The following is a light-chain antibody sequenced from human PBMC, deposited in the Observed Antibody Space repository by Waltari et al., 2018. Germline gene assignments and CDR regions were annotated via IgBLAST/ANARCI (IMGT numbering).Light chain of an antibody. V-gene: IGLV2-11*01. J-gene: IGLJ2*01. Sequence: SALTPPRSVSGSPGQSVTISCTGTGSAVGRYNYVSWYQQYPGKAPKLMISDVYERPSGVPDRFSGSKSGNTAALTISGLQAEDEAVYYCCSYAGDYTLVFGGGTEVTVL. CDR3: CSYAGDYTLV. CDR2: DVY. CDR1: GSAVGRYNY.